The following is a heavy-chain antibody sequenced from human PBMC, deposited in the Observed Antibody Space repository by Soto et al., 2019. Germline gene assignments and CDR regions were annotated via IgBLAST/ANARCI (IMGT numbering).Heavy chain of an antibody. V-gene: IGHV4-34*01. CDR1: GGSFSGYY. Sequence: SETLSLTCAVYGGSFSGYYWSWIRQPPGKGLEWIGEINHSGSTNYNPSLKSRVTISVDTSKNQFSLKLSSVTAADTAVYYCARGSGYCSGGSCFGYYYGMDVWGQGTTVTVS. CDR2: INHSGST. J-gene: IGHJ6*02. D-gene: IGHD2-15*01. CDR3: ARGSGYCSGGSCFGYYYGMDV.